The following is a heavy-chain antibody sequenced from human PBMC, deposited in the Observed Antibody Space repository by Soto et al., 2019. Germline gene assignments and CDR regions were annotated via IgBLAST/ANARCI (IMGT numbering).Heavy chain of an antibody. J-gene: IGHJ4*02. CDR1: GGSISVYY. D-gene: IGHD1-26*01. Sequence: LSLTCTISGGSISVYYWSWIRQPPGQALEWIGYIYDSGSPYYNPSLRSRVIISADTSKNQIPLKLTSATAADTAVYYCARGVGSSPPRYWGRGTLVTVSS. CDR3: ARGVGSSPPRY. CDR2: IYDSGSP. V-gene: IGHV4-59*01.